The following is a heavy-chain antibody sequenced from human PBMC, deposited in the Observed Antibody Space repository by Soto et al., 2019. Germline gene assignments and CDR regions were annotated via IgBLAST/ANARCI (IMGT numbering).Heavy chain of an antibody. D-gene: IGHD3-10*01. V-gene: IGHV4-59*08. Sequence: SETLSLTCTVSGGSINSYYWSWIRQPPGKGLEWIGYIYYSGSTNYNPSLKSRVTISVDTSKNQFSLKLSSVTAADTAVYYCARQDGFGDSWFGPWGQGTLVTVSS. J-gene: IGHJ5*02. CDR3: ARQDGFGDSWFGP. CDR1: GGSINSYY. CDR2: IYYSGST.